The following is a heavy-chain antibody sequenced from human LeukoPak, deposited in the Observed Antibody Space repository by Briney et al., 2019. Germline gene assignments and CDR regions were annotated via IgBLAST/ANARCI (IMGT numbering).Heavy chain of an antibody. V-gene: IGHV4-4*02. CDR2: IYHSGST. CDR3: ARGTYDSSGYYSPFDY. Sequence: SGTLSLTCAVSGGSISSSNWWSWVRQPPGKGLEWIGEIYHSGSTYYNPSLKSRVTISVDTSKNQFSLKLSSVTAADTAVYYCARGTYDSSGYYSPFDYWGQGTLVTVSS. D-gene: IGHD3-22*01. CDR1: GGSISSSNW. J-gene: IGHJ4*02.